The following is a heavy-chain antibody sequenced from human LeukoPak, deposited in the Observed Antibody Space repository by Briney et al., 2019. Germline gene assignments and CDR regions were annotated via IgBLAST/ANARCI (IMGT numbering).Heavy chain of an antibody. Sequence: SETLSLTCTVSGGSISSGSYYWSWIRQPAGKGLEWIGRIYTSGSTNYNPSLKSRVTMSVDTSKNQFSLKLSSVTAADTAVYYCAREPPPNVLRYFDWLPTAGNWFDPWGQGTLVTVSS. CDR2: IYTSGST. CDR3: AREPPPNVLRYFDWLPTAGNWFDP. V-gene: IGHV4-61*02. CDR1: GGSISSGSYY. J-gene: IGHJ5*02. D-gene: IGHD3-9*01.